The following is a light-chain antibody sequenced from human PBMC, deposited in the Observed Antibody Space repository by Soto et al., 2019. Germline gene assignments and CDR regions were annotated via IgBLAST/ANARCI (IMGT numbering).Light chain of an antibody. CDR1: QSVSSN. V-gene: IGKV3-15*01. CDR3: QQYNNWPPT. CDR2: GPS. Sequence: EIVMTQSPATLSVSPGERATLSCRASQSVSSNLAWYQQKPGHAPRLLIYGPSTRATCIPARFSGSGAGTEFTLTLSSLQSEDFAVYYCQQYNNWPPTFDQGTQLEIK. J-gene: IGKJ2*01.